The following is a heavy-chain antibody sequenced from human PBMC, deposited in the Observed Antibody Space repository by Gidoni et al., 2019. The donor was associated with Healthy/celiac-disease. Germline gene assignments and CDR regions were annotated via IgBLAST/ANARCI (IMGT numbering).Heavy chain of an antibody. V-gene: IGHV3-21*01. J-gene: IGHJ6*04. D-gene: IGHD1-26*01. CDR1: GCSISSYS. CDR3: AREWELHGARGIWLGV. CDR2: ISSNNNYI. Sequence: EVLLVESGGGLVKPGGSLRLSCAASGCSISSYSMNWVRQAPGRGLEWVSSISSNNNYIYYGDSMKGRFTISRDNAKNSLYLQMNSLRPDDTAVYYCAREWELHGARGIWLGVWGKGTAVTVSS.